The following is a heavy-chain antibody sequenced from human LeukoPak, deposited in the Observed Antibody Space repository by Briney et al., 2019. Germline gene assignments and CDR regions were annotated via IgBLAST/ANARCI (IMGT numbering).Heavy chain of an antibody. V-gene: IGHV3-7*01. CDR1: GFTFRRYS. CDR2: IKEDGSEI. D-gene: IGHD4-23*01. Sequence: RGSLRLSCATSGFTFRRYSMSWVRQAPGNGLEWVATIKEDGSEIYYVDSVKGRFTISRDNAKNSLYVQTNSLRAEDTALYYCASIEDYGGDSKWFEFWGQGTLVTVSS. CDR3: ASIEDYGGDSKWFEF. J-gene: IGHJ4*02.